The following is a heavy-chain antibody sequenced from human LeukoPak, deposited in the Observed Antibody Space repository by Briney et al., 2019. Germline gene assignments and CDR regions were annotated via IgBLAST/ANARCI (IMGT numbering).Heavy chain of an antibody. Sequence: PGGSLRLSCAASGFTFSSYAMHWVRQAPGKGLESVAVISDDGSNKYYADSVKGRFTISRGNSKNTLYLQMNSLRAEDTAVYYCARDPYYYGSGSYNYWGQGTLVTVSS. CDR3: ARDPYYYGSGSYNY. D-gene: IGHD3-10*01. CDR1: GFTFSSYA. V-gene: IGHV3-30-3*01. CDR2: ISDDGSNK. J-gene: IGHJ4*02.